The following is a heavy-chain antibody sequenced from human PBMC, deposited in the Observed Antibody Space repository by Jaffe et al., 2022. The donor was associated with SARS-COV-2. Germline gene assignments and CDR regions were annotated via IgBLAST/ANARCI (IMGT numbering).Heavy chain of an antibody. Sequence: QITLKESGPTLVKPTQTLTLTCTFSGFSLTTSREGVGWIRQPPGKALEWLALIYWDDDKRYSPSLKSRLTITKDTSTPQVVLTMTNMDPVDTATYYCAHRIYGDDAKSFDYWGQGIQVTVSS. D-gene: IGHD4-17*01. CDR1: GFSLTTSREG. V-gene: IGHV2-5*02. CDR3: AHRIYGDDAKSFDY. CDR2: IYWDDDK. J-gene: IGHJ4*02.